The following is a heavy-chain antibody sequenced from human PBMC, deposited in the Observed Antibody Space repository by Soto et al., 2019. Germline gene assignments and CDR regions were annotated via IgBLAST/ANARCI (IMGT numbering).Heavy chain of an antibody. D-gene: IGHD2-8*01. V-gene: IGHV4-59*01. J-gene: IGHJ4*02. Sequence: PSETLSLSCTVSGTSISSYYWSWIRQPPGKGLEWIANIHYSGTTNYNPSLASRVTLSVDTSKNQFSLKMTSVTAADRAMYFCARYNSYAIDYWGRGTLVTVSS. CDR3: ARYNSYAIDY. CDR2: IHYSGTT. CDR1: GTSISSYY.